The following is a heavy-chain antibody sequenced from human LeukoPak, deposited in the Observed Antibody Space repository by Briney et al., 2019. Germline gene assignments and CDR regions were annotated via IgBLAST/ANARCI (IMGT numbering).Heavy chain of an antibody. CDR1: GFTFTNYW. J-gene: IGHJ4*02. V-gene: IGHV3-74*01. CDR3: KRETPLTRGYDYGPLSY. CDR2: INTAGSNT. D-gene: IGHD5-18*01. Sequence: GGSLRLSCAASGFTFTNYWMHWVRQAPGGGLVWVSRINTAGSNTTYADSVKGRFTISRDNAENTLYLQMGSLRADDTAVYYCKRETPLTRGYDYGPLSYWGQGTLVTVSS.